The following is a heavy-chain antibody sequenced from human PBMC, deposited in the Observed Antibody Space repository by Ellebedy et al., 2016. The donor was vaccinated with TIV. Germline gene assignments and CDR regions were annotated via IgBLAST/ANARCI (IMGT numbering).Heavy chain of an antibody. V-gene: IGHV3-7*01. CDR1: GPIFSHNW. CDR3: AAGAGWRLDS. J-gene: IGHJ4*02. D-gene: IGHD2-15*01. CDR2: INPLGSQK. Sequence: GESLKISCVDSGPIFSHNWMSWVRQAPGKGLEWVAKINPLGSQKSYVDSVKCRFTMSRDNAENSLFLEMNSLRVEDTAVYYCAAGAGWRLDSWGQGTLVTVSS.